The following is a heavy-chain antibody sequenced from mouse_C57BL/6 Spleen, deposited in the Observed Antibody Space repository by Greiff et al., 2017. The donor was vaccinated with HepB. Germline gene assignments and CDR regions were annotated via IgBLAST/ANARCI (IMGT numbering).Heavy chain of an antibody. CDR1: GFTFSSYA. CDR3: TREGYYGSPFAY. Sequence: DVMLVESGEGLVKPGGSLKLSCAASGFTFSSYAMSWVRQTPEKRLEWVAYISSGGDYIYYADTVKGRFTISRDNARNTLYLQMSSLKSEDTAMYYCTREGYYGSPFAYWGQGTLVTVSA. D-gene: IGHD1-1*01. J-gene: IGHJ3*01. CDR2: ISSGGDYI. V-gene: IGHV5-9-1*02.